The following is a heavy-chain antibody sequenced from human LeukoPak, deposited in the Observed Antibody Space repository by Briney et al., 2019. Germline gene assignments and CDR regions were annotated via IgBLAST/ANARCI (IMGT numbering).Heavy chain of an antibody. V-gene: IGHV3-7*01. CDR2: IKEEGGEK. D-gene: IGHD7-27*01. CDR3: ASGRHLGY. CDR1: GFTFSNYW. J-gene: IGHJ4*02. Sequence: PGGSLRLSCAASGFTFSNYWMRWVREAPGEGLGWVAKIKEEGGEKYYVGTVKGRFTISRDNARHSLYLQMNSLRAEDTAVYYCASGRHLGYWGQGTLVTVSS.